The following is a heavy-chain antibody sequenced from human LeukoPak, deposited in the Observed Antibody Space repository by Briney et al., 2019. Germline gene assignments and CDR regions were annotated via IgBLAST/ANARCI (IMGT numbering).Heavy chain of an antibody. CDR3: ARGAATPYYYYGMDV. D-gene: IGHD2-15*01. V-gene: IGHV3-23*01. J-gene: IGHJ6*02. CDR2: ISGSGGST. Sequence: RGSLRLSCAASGFTFSSYAMSWVRQAPGKGLEWVSAISGSGGSTYYADSVKGRFTISRDNSKNTLYLQMNSLRAEDTAVYYCARGAATPYYYYGMDVWGQGTTVTVSS. CDR1: GFTFSSYA.